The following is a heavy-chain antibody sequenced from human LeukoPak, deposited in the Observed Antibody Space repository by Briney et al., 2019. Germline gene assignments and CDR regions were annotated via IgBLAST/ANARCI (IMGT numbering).Heavy chain of an antibody. Sequence: GGSLRLSCAASGFTFSSYAMSWVRLAPGKGLEWVSAISGSGGSTYYADSVKGRFTISRDNSKNTLYLQMNSLRAEDTAVYYCAASGYSSGWYYYWGQGTLVTVSS. J-gene: IGHJ4*02. CDR2: ISGSGGST. CDR3: AASGYSSGWYYY. CDR1: GFTFSSYA. V-gene: IGHV3-23*01. D-gene: IGHD6-19*01.